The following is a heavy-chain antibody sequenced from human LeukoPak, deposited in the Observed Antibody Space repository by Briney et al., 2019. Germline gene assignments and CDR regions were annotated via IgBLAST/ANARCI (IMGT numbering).Heavy chain of an antibody. CDR3: ARGHSYYDSSGYYYYFDY. Sequence: KTSETLSLTCAVYGGSFSGYYWSWIRQPPGKGLEWIGEINHSGSTNYNPSLKSRVTISVDTSKNQFSLKLSSVTAADTAVYYCARGHSYYDSSGYYYYFDYWGQGTLVTVFS. V-gene: IGHV4-34*01. CDR2: INHSGST. J-gene: IGHJ4*02. D-gene: IGHD3-22*01. CDR1: GGSFSGYY.